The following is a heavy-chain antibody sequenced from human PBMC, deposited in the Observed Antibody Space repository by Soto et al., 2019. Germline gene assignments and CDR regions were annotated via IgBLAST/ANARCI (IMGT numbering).Heavy chain of an antibody. D-gene: IGHD2-2*01. Sequence: QVQLVQSGAEVMKPGSSVKVSCKASGGTFSSYAISWVRQDPGQGLEWMGGIIPIFGTANYAQKFQGRVTITADESTSTAYMELSSLRSEDTAVYYCARGYCISTSCYAPTYYYYGMDVWGQGTTVTVSS. J-gene: IGHJ6*02. CDR1: GGTFSSYA. V-gene: IGHV1-69*12. CDR2: IIPIFGTA. CDR3: ARGYCISTSCYAPTYYYYGMDV.